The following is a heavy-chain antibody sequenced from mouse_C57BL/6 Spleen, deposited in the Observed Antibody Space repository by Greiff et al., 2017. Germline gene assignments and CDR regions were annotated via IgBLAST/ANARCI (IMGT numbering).Heavy chain of an antibody. CDR1: GFNIKDYY. D-gene: IGHD2-1*01. V-gene: IGHV14-2*01. CDR3: ALPYGNYDGWFAY. Sequence: EVKLQQSGAELVKPGASVKLSCTASGFNIKDYYMHWVKQRTEQGLEWIGRIDPEDGETKYAPKFQGKATIAADPSSNTAYLQLSSLTSEDTAVYYCALPYGNYDGWFAYWGQGTLVTVSA. CDR2: IDPEDGET. J-gene: IGHJ3*01.